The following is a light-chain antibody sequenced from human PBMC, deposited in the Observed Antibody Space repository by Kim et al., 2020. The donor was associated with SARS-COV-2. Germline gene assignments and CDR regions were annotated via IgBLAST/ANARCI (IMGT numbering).Light chain of an antibody. CDR2: GAS. Sequence: VSPGERATLSCRASQSVSSNLAWYQQKPGQAPRLLVYGASTRATGIPSRFSGSGSGTEFTLTISSLQSEDFAVYYCQQYNNWPPLTFGGGTKVEIK. J-gene: IGKJ4*01. V-gene: IGKV3-15*01. CDR1: QSVSSN. CDR3: QQYNNWPPLT.